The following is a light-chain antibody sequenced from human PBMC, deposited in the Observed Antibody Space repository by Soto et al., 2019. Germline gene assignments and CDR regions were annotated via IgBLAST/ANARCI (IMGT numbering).Light chain of an antibody. CDR2: AAS. V-gene: IGKV1-39*01. CDR3: QQSYSTPPWT. CDR1: QSIVTY. Sequence: DIQMTPSPSSLSPPLVHRFTITCLQSQSIVTYLNWYLQRPGKAPKLLIYAASNLQSGVPSRFSGSGSGTDFTLTISSLQPEDFATYFCQQSYSTPPWTFGQGTKVDIK. J-gene: IGKJ1*01.